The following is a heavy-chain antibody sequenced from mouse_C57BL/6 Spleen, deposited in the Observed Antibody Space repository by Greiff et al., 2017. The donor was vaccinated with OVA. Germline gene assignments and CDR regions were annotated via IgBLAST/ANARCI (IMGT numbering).Heavy chain of an antibody. J-gene: IGHJ2*01. CDR1: GYTFTSYW. CDR3: ARWDAPYYFDY. V-gene: IGHV1-52*01. CDR2: IDPSDSET. Sequence: QVQLQQSGAELVRPGSSVKLSCKASGYTFTSYWMHWVKQRPIQGLEWIGNIDPSDSETHYNQKFKDKATLTVDKSSSTAYMQLSSLTSEDSAVYYCARWDAPYYFDYWGQGTTLTVSS. D-gene: IGHD4-1*01.